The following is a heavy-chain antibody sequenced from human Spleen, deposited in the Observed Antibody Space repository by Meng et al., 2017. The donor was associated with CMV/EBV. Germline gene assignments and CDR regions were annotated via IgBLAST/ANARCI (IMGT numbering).Heavy chain of an antibody. D-gene: IGHD3-3*01. V-gene: IGHV3-23*01. CDR2: VSGSGGYT. CDR1: GFTFNIDA. Sequence: GESLKISCAASGFTFNIDAMSWVRQAPGKGLEWVSAVSGSGGYTYYAHYVKGRFTVSRDNSKNTLYLQMNSLRVEDTAVYYCARLGITIFGVVIFDYYGMDVWGQGTTVTVSS. CDR3: ARLGITIFGVVIFDYYGMDV. J-gene: IGHJ6*02.